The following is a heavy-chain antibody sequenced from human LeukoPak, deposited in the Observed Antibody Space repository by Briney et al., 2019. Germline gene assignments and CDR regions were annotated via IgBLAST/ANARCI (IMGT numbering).Heavy chain of an antibody. V-gene: IGHV3-33*08. CDR2: IWYGGSNK. D-gene: IGHD6-6*01. CDR1: GFTFSSYG. Sequence: GGSLRLSCAASGFTFSSYGMHWVRQAPGKGLEWVAVIWYGGSNKYYADSVKGRFTISRDNSKNTLYLQMNSLRAEDTAVYYCAIRIAARWKNDAFDIWGQGTMVTVSS. J-gene: IGHJ3*02. CDR3: AIRIAARWKNDAFDI.